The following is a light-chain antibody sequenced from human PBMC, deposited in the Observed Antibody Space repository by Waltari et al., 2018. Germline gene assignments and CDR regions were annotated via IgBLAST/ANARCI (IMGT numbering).Light chain of an antibody. J-gene: IGKJ1*01. CDR2: DAS. CDR1: QSVSSW. Sequence: DIQMTQSPSTLSASVGDTVTITCRASQSVSSWLAWYQQKAGKAPTVLIYDASDLESGVPSRFSGSGSDTEFTLTISNLQSEDFATYYCQQYYSYPPTFGQGTKVEIK. CDR3: QQYYSYPPT. V-gene: IGKV1-5*01.